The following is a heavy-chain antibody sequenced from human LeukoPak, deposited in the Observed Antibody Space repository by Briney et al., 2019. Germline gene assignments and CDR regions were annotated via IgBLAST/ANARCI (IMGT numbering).Heavy chain of an antibody. D-gene: IGHD6-6*01. CDR1: GGTFISYA. Sequence: ASVKVSCKASGGTFISYATSWVRQAPGQGLEWMGGIIPIFGTANYAQKFQGRVTITADESTSTAYMELSSLRSEDTAVYYYASIAARAARGYYYYYMDVWGKGTTVTVSS. V-gene: IGHV1-69*01. CDR2: IIPIFGTA. CDR3: ASIAARAARGYYYYYMDV. J-gene: IGHJ6*03.